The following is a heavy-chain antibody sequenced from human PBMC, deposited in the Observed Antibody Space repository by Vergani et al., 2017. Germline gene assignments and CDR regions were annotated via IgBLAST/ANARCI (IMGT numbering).Heavy chain of an antibody. J-gene: IGHJ3*02. CDR3: AGGVGDLLVPHTANEDAFDI. D-gene: IGHD2-21*01. CDR1: GGSISSSSYY. V-gene: IGHV4-39*07. CDR2: IYYSGST. Sequence: QLQLQESGPGLVQPSETLSLTCTVSGGSISSSSYYWGWIRHPPGKGLEWIGSIYYSGSTYYNPSLKSRVTISVETSKNQFSLKRSSVTAADTAVYYCAGGVGDLLVPHTANEDAFDIWGQGTMVTVSS.